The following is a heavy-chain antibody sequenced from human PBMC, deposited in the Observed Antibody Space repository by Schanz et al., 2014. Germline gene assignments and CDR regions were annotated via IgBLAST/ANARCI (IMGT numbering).Heavy chain of an antibody. CDR3: AGAAVGFIVDAFDL. CDR2: ISPSGDT. CDR1: GFRFKTYE. Sequence: EVQLVESGGGLVQPGGSLRLSCAVSGFRFKTYEMNWVRQVRGKGLEWVSSISPSGDTHYLASVKGRFTISRENAESSLYLQMDHLRVEDTAAYYCAGAAVGFIVDAFDLWGRGTMVIVSS. V-gene: IGHV3-13*01. J-gene: IGHJ3*01. D-gene: IGHD6-19*01.